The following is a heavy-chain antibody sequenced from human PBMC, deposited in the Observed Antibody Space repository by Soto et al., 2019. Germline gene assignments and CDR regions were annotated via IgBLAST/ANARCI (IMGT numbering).Heavy chain of an antibody. Sequence: PGGSLRLSCAASGFTFSSYAMSWVRQAPGKGLEWVSAISGSGGSTYYADSVKGRFTISRDNSKNTLYLQMNSLRAEDTAVYYCAKDAYYYDSSGYPLDYWGQGTLVTVYS. CDR3: AKDAYYYDSSGYPLDY. CDR2: ISGSGGST. J-gene: IGHJ4*02. D-gene: IGHD3-22*01. CDR1: GFTFSSYA. V-gene: IGHV3-23*01.